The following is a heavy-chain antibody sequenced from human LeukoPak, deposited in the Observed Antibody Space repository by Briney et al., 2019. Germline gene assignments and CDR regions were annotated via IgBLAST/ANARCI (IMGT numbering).Heavy chain of an antibody. CDR2: INGGDNGDNT. V-gene: IGHV3-23*01. D-gene: IGHD1-1*01. CDR1: GFTFNNYA. J-gene: IGHJ4*02. Sequence: GGSLRLSCAASGFTFNNYAMTWVRQAPGKGLQWVSTINGGDNGDNTYYADSVKGRFTVSRDNSKNTVYLQMNSLRVEDTAVYYCSRDGIQLPDTLDYWGLGTLVTVSS. CDR3: SRDGIQLPDTLDY.